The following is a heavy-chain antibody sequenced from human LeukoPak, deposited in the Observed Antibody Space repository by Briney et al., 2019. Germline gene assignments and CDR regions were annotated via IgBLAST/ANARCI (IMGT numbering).Heavy chain of an antibody. CDR2: IYPSGSA. J-gene: IGHJ4*02. Sequence: SETLSLTCTVSGGSISGYYWSWLRQPAGKGLEWIGRIYPSGSANYNPSLKSRVTMSVDTSENQFSLKLNSVTAADTAVYYCAREYGDLDYWGQGTQVTVSS. CDR1: GGSISGYY. CDR3: AREYGDLDY. V-gene: IGHV4-4*07. D-gene: IGHD4-17*01.